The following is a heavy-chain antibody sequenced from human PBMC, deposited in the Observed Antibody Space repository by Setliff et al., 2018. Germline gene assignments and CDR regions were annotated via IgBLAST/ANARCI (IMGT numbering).Heavy chain of an antibody. Sequence: GASVKVSCKASGYTFTSYYMHWVRQAPGQGLEWMGIINPSGGSTSYAQKFQGRVTITTDESTSTAYMELSSLRSEDTAVYYCARDGMVRGVRDYYGMDVWGQGTTVTVSS. CDR2: INPSGGST. J-gene: IGHJ6*02. CDR1: GYTFTSYY. V-gene: IGHV1-46*01. CDR3: ARDGMVRGVRDYYGMDV. D-gene: IGHD3-10*01.